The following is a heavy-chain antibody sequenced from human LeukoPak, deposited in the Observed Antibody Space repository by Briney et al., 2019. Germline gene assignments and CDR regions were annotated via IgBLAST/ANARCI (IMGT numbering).Heavy chain of an antibody. V-gene: IGHV3-21*01. Sequence: GGSLRLSCAASGFTFSLYWMNWVRRAPGKGLEWVSSISSSSSYIYYADSVKGRFTISRDNAKNSLYLQMNSLRAEDTAVYYCASEGRDGYNLDYWGQGTLVTVSS. CDR3: ASEGRDGYNLDY. CDR2: ISSSSSYI. D-gene: IGHD5-24*01. CDR1: GFTFSLYW. J-gene: IGHJ4*02.